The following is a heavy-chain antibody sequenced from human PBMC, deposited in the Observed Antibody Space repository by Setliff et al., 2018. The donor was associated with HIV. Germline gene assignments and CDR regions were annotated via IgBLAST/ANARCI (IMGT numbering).Heavy chain of an antibody. Sequence: GASVKVSCKASGYTFTRYFMHCVRQAPGQGLEWLGMINPSGGSTTYAQNFQGRVTITRDTSTSSVNMDLSSLRFEDTAVYYCVVDYSGRYTGLDYWGQGTLVTVSS. J-gene: IGHJ4*02. D-gene: IGHD1-26*01. V-gene: IGHV1-46*01. CDR1: GYTFTRYF. CDR2: INPSGGST. CDR3: VVDYSGRYTGLDY.